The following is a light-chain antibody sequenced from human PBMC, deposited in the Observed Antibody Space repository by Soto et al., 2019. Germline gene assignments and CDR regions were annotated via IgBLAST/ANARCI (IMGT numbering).Light chain of an antibody. CDR1: QTVTNNY. CDR3: QQCATSPLT. J-gene: IGKJ1*01. V-gene: IGKV3-20*01. CDR2: DAS. Sequence: EIVLTQSPGTLSLSPGERATLFCRAIQTVTNNYIAWYQQKPGQPPRLLIDDASRRASGIPDRFSGSGSGTDFTLTISRLEPEDFAVYYCQQCATSPLTFGQGTKVDIK.